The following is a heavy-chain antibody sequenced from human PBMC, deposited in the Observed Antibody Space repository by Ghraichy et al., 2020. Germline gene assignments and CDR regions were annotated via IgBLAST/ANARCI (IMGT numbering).Heavy chain of an antibody. CDR1: GFSLSNARMG. J-gene: IGHJ6*02. CDR2: IFSNDEK. CDR3: ARTPPKMIRGSYYYCYVMDV. V-gene: IGHV2-26*01. Sequence: SGPTLVKPTETLTLTCTVSGFSLSNARMGVSWIRQPPGKALEWLAHIFSNDEKSYNTSLRSRLTISKDTSKSQVVLTMTNMDPVDTATYYCARTPPKMIRGSYYYCYVMDVWGQGTTVTVSS. D-gene: IGHD3-10*01.